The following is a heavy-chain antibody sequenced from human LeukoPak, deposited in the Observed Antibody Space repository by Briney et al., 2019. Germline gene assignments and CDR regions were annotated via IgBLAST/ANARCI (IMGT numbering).Heavy chain of an antibody. D-gene: IGHD5-12*01. CDR2: MSAYNGNT. J-gene: IGHJ4*02. V-gene: IGHV1-18*01. CDR1: GYXFSSYG. Sequence: ASVKVSCKGSGYXFSSYGICWVRQAPGQGLEWMGWMSAYNGNTNFAQESQGRVTMTTDTSTSTASMELRSLRSDDTAVYYCARDQGIYNHRIIDSWGQGTLVTVSS. CDR3: ARDQGIYNHRIIDS.